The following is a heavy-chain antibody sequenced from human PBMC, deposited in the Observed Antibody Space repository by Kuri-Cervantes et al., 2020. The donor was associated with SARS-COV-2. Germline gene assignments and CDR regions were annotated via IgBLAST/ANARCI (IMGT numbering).Heavy chain of an antibody. J-gene: IGHJ6*02. CDR2: ISYDGSNK. CDR1: GFTFSSYA. D-gene: IGHD4-23*01. Sequence: GGSLRLSCAASGFTFSSYAMHRVRQAPGKGLEWVAVISYDGSNKYYADSVKGRFTISRDNSKNTLYLQMNSLRAEDTAVYYCARDLFGGGGYYYGMDVWGQGTTVTVSS. V-gene: IGHV3-30-3*01. CDR3: ARDLFGGGGYYYGMDV.